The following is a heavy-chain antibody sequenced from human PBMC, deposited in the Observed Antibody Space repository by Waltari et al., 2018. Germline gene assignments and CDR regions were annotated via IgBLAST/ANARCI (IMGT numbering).Heavy chain of an antibody. J-gene: IGHJ6*02. CDR2: INHNRGGT. Sequence: QVQLVQSGAEVKKPGASVKVSCKASGYTFTGYYMHWVRQAPGQGLEWMGRINHNRGGTNYAQKFQGRGTMTRDTSISTASMELSRLRSDDTAVYYCARGGALFGVVIPNYYYYGMDVWGQGTTVTVSS. CDR3: ARGGALFGVVIPNYYYYGMDV. D-gene: IGHD3-3*01. V-gene: IGHV1-2*06. CDR1: GYTFTGYY.